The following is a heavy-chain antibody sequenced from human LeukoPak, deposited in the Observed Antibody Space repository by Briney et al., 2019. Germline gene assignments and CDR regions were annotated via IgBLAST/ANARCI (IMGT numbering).Heavy chain of an antibody. D-gene: IGHD5-12*01. V-gene: IGHV3-48*04. J-gene: IGHJ3*02. Sequence: TGGSLRLSCAASGFTFSSYSMNWVRQAPGKGLEWVSYISSSSSTIYYADSVKGRFTISRDNAKNSLYLQMNSLRAEDTAVYYCARGDPYEKTDAFDIWGQGTMVTVSS. CDR2: ISSSSSTI. CDR1: GFTFSSYS. CDR3: ARGDPYEKTDAFDI.